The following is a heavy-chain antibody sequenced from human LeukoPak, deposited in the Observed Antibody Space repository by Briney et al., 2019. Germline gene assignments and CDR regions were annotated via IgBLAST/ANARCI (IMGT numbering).Heavy chain of an antibody. J-gene: IGHJ1*01. Sequence: SETLSLTCTVSGGSINNYYWSWIRQPPGKGLEWIGYIYYSGTTKYNPSLSSRVTISVDTSQNQFSLNLTSVTAADTAVYYCAREGVRGSYYTDWGQGTLVIVSS. CDR1: GGSINNYY. CDR3: AREGVRGSYYTD. D-gene: IGHD1-26*01. CDR2: IYYSGTT. V-gene: IGHV4-59*01.